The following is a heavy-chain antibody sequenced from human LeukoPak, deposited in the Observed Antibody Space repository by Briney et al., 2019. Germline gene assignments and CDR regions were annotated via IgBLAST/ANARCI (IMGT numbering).Heavy chain of an antibody. CDR2: TYYRSKWYN. Sequence: SQTLSLTCAISGDSVSSNSAAWNWIRKSPSRGLEWLGRTYYRSKWYNDYAVSVKSRITINPDTSKNQFSLQLNSVTPEDTAVYYCARDRREYYYGSGSYYWYYFDYWGQGTLVTVSS. J-gene: IGHJ4*02. CDR3: ARDRREYYYGSGSYYWYYFDY. CDR1: GDSVSSNSAA. D-gene: IGHD3-10*01. V-gene: IGHV6-1*01.